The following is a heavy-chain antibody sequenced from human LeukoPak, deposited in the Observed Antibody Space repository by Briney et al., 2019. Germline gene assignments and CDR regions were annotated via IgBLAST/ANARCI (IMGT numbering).Heavy chain of an antibody. D-gene: IGHD6-13*01. V-gene: IGHV3-30*02. CDR2: IRFDGSNT. CDR1: RFIFGAYG. CDR3: AKDIYSSSWQSSGYLDY. J-gene: IGHJ4*02. Sequence: GGSLRLSCAASRFIFGAYGMHWVRQAPGKGLEWVAFIRFDGSNTYYADSVKGRFTISRDNSKNTLYLQMNSLRTEDTAVYYCAKDIYSSSWQSSGYLDYWGQGTLVTVSS.